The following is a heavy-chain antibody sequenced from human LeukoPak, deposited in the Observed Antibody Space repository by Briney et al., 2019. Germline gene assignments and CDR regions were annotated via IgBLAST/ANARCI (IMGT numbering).Heavy chain of an antibody. Sequence: PSETLSLTCTVSGGSISNYYWSWIRQPAGKGLEWIGRIYTSGTADYNPSLKSRVTVSVDASKNQFSLRLSSVTAADTAVYYCARDGPGVSFYYYYYYMDVWGKGTTVTVSS. CDR3: ARDGPGVSFYYYYYYMDV. D-gene: IGHD7-27*01. CDR1: GGSISNYY. V-gene: IGHV4-4*07. J-gene: IGHJ6*03. CDR2: IYTSGTA.